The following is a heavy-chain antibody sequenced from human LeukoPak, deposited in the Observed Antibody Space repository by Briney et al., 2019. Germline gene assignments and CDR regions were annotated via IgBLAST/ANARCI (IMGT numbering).Heavy chain of an antibody. D-gene: IGHD2-15*01. J-gene: IGHJ4*02. Sequence: SVKVSCKASGGTFSSYAISWVRQAPGQGLEWMGGIIPIFGTANYAQKFQGRVTITADESTSTAYMELSRLRSEGTAVYYCARAGGYCGRISCPYYFDYWGQGSLVAVSS. CDR1: GGTFSSYA. V-gene: IGHV1-69*13. CDR3: ARAGGYCGRISCPYYFDY. CDR2: IIPIFGTA.